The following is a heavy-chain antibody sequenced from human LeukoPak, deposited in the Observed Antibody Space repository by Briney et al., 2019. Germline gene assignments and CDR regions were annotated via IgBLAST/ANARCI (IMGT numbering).Heavy chain of an antibody. J-gene: IGHJ4*02. CDR2: INHSGST. D-gene: IGHD5-12*01. Sequence: KPSETLSLTCAVSGGPLTNYYWSWIRQPPGKGLEWIGEINHSGSTNNNPSLKSRITISVDTSKNQFSLKLRSVTAADSAVYYCARGLYTGYPTDWGQGTLVTVSS. CDR1: GGPLTNYY. CDR3: ARGLYTGYPTD. V-gene: IGHV4-34*01.